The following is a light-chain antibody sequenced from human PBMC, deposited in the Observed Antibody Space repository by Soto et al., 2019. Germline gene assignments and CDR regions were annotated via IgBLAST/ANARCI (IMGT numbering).Light chain of an antibody. CDR3: QPYNNWPLT. V-gene: IGKV3-15*01. CDR2: GAS. J-gene: IGKJ4*01. CDR1: HSVSSD. Sequence: EIVMTQSPATLSVSPGERATLSCRASHSVSSDLAWYQQKPGQAPRLLIYGASTRAIGIPARFSGSRSGAEFTLTINSLQSEDFAVYYCQPYNNWPLTFGGGTKVDIK.